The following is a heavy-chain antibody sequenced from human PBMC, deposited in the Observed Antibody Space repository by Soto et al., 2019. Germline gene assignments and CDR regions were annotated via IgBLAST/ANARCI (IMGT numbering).Heavy chain of an antibody. CDR1: GGTSSSYA. CDR3: ARGRKIVLMVYAPHDAFDI. J-gene: IGHJ3*02. CDR2: IIPIFGTA. D-gene: IGHD2-8*01. V-gene: IGHV1-69*13. Sequence: SVKVSCKASGGTSSSYAISWVRQAPGQGLEWMGGIIPIFGTANYAQKFQGRVTITADESTSTAYMELSSLRSEDTAVYYCARGRKIVLMVYAPHDAFDIWGQGTMVTV.